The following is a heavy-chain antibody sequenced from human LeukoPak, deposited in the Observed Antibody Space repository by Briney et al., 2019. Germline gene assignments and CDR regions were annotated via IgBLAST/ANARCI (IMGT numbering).Heavy chain of an antibody. J-gene: IGHJ4*02. CDR2: IKQDGSEK. CDR3: AREFRGVFDS. CDR1: GFIFSSYS. Sequence: GGSLRLSCAASGFIFSSYSMSWVRQAPGKGLEWVANIKQDGSEKYYVDSVKGRFTISRDNAKNSLYLQMSSLRVDDTAVYYCAREFRGVFDSWGQGTLVTVSS. D-gene: IGHD3-16*01. V-gene: IGHV3-7*01.